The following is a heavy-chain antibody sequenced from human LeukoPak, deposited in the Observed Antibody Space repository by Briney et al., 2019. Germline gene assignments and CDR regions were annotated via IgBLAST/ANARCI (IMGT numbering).Heavy chain of an antibody. Sequence: SETLSLTCAVYGGSFSGYYWSWIRQPPGKGLEWIGEINHSGSTNYNPSLKSRVTISVDTSKNQFSLKLSSVTAADTAVYYCARSRPPIGYCSGGSCSRAYYYGMDVWGQGTTVTASS. CDR2: INHSGST. CDR1: GGSFSGYY. D-gene: IGHD2-15*01. V-gene: IGHV4-34*01. J-gene: IGHJ6*02. CDR3: ARSRPPIGYCSGGSCSRAYYYGMDV.